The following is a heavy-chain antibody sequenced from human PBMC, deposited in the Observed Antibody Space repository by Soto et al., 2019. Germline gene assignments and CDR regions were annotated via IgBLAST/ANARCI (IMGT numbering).Heavy chain of an antibody. CDR2: IYYSGST. V-gene: IGHV4-59*01. CDR3: ARYIRDAGTFYFDY. D-gene: IGHD3-16*01. J-gene: IGHJ4*02. CDR1: GGSISGYY. Sequence: PSETLSLTCTVSGGSISGYYWSWIRQPPGKGLEWFGYIYYSGSTNYNPSLESRVTMSVDTSKNQLSLKLSSVTAADTAVYYCARYIRDAGTFYFDYWGQGTLVTVSS.